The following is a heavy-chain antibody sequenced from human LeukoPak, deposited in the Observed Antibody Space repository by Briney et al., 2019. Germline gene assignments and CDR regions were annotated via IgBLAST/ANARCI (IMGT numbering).Heavy chain of an antibody. V-gene: IGHV4-59*11. CDR3: ARETYYNDSSGYHHYFDY. CDR1: GGSISGHY. J-gene: IGHJ4*02. CDR2: IYYSGST. D-gene: IGHD3-22*01. Sequence: SETLSLTCTVSGGSISGHYWSWIRQPPGKGLEWIGYIYYSGSTNYNPSLKSRVTISVDTSKNQFSLKLSSVTAADTAVYYCARETYYNDSSGYHHYFDYWGQGTLVTVSS.